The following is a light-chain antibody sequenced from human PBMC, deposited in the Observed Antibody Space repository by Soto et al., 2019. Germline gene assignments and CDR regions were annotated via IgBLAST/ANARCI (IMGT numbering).Light chain of an antibody. CDR1: QTLTSNY. CDR3: QQYSDSVRT. J-gene: IGKJ4*01. Sequence: EIVLTQSPATLSLSPGERATLSCRASQTLTSNYLAWYQQKPGQAPRLLIHGAASRATGIPGRFSGSGSGTDFSLTISRLQPEDFAVYYCQQYSDSVRTFGGGTKVEIK. CDR2: GAA. V-gene: IGKV3-20*01.